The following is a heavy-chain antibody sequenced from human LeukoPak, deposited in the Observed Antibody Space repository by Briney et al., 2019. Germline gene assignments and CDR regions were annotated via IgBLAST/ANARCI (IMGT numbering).Heavy chain of an antibody. J-gene: IGHJ4*02. Sequence: GGSLRLSGAASGFTFGSYSMNWVRQAPGKGLEWVSSISSSSSYIYYADSVKGRFTISRDNAKNSLYLQMNSLRAEDTAVYYCARGSSPFDYWGQGTLVTVSS. CDR1: GFTFGSYS. CDR3: ARGSSPFDY. CDR2: ISSSSSYI. D-gene: IGHD1-26*01. V-gene: IGHV3-21*01.